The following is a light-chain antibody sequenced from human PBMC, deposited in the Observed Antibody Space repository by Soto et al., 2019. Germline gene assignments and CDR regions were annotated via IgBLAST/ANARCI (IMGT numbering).Light chain of an antibody. CDR1: QTISSW. CDR2: KAS. V-gene: IGKV1-5*03. J-gene: IGKJ1*01. Sequence: DIPLTQSPSTLSASVRERVTIXCRASQTISSWLAWFQQRPGRAPKFLIYKASTLKSGVPSRFSGSGSGTEFTLTISSLQPDDFATYYCQHYNSYSEAFGQGTKVDI. CDR3: QHYNSYSEA.